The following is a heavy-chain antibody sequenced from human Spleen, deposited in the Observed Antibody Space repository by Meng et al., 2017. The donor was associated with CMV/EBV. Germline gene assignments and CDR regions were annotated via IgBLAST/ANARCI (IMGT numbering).Heavy chain of an antibody. D-gene: IGHD3-3*01. Sequence: YWIGWVRQMPGKGLEWMGIIYPGDSDTRYSPSFQGQVTISADKSISTAYLQWSSLKASDTAMYYCARHGATIFGVVSRLGYYYGMDVWGQGTTVTVSS. V-gene: IGHV5-51*01. J-gene: IGHJ6*02. CDR2: IYPGDSDT. CDR3: ARHGATIFGVVSRLGYYYGMDV. CDR1: YW.